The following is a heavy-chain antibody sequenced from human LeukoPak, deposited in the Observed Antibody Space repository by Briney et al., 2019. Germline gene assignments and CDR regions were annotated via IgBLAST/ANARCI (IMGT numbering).Heavy chain of an antibody. J-gene: IGHJ4*02. CDR2: ISTTGSTI. V-gene: IGHV3-48*02. CDR1: GFTFSSYA. CDR3: ARDRSSSGYYPFDY. D-gene: IGHD3-22*01. Sequence: GGSLRLSCVASGFTFSSYAMSWVRQAPGKGLEWVSYISTTGSTIYYADSVKGRFTISRDNAKNSLYLQMNSLRDEDTAVYYCARDRSSSGYYPFDYWGQGTLVTVSS.